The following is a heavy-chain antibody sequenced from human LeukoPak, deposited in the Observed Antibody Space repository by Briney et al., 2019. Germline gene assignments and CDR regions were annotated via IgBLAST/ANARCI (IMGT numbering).Heavy chain of an antibody. V-gene: IGHV1-2*02. CDR2: INPNSGDT. Sequence: ASVKVSCEASGYTFTTYYMHWVRQAPGQGLEWMGWINPNSGDTNYAQKFQGRVTMTRDTSISTAYMELSRLRSDDTAVYYCARDKSGNSGWYSYFDYWGQGTLVTVSS. J-gene: IGHJ4*02. CDR1: GYTFTTYY. D-gene: IGHD6-19*01. CDR3: ARDKSGNSGWYSYFDY.